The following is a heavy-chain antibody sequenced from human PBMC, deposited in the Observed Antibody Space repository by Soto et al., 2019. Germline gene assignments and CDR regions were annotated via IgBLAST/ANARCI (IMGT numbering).Heavy chain of an antibody. CDR3: ARKNGYCSGGSCYFWFDP. CDR2: ISSYNGDA. V-gene: IGHV1-18*01. D-gene: IGHD2-15*01. CDR1: GYTFTSKA. Sequence: ASVKVSCKDSGYTFTSKAISWVRQAPGQGLEWMGWISSYNGDAKHAQKFQDRVTMTTDTSTSTAYMELRSLTSDDTAVYYCARKNGYCSGGSCYFWFDPWGQGTPVTVSS. J-gene: IGHJ5*02.